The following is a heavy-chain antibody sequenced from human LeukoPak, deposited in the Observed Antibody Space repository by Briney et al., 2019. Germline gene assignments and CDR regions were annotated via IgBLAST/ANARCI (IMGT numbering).Heavy chain of an antibody. CDR1: GFTFSSYA. V-gene: IGHV3-23*01. CDR2: ISGSGGST. Sequence: GGSLRLSCAASGFTFSSYAMSWVRQAPGKGLEWVSAISGSGGSTYYADSVKGRFTISRDNSENTLYLQMNSLRAEDTAVYYCAKDPSSWFSNWFDPWGQGTLVTVSS. CDR3: AKDPSSWFSNWFDP. J-gene: IGHJ5*02. D-gene: IGHD6-13*01.